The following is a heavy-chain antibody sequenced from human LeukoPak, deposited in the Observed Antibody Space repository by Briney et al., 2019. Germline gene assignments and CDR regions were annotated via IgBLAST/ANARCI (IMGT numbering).Heavy chain of an antibody. D-gene: IGHD5-18*01. CDR3: TTTGANTAPED. Sequence: AGGSLRLSCAASGFSFSKTWMTWVRQAPGKGLEWVGRIKSKTDGGTTDYGAPVKGRFTISRDDSKNTLYLQMNSLKTEDTAVYYCTTTGANTAPEDWGQGTMVTVSS. CDR2: IKSKTDGGTT. V-gene: IGHV3-15*01. CDR1: GFSFSKTW. J-gene: IGHJ4*02.